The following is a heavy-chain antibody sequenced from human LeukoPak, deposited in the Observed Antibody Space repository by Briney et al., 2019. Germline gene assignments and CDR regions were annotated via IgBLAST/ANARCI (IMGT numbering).Heavy chain of an antibody. CDR1: GGTFRTYS. J-gene: IGHJ6*03. CDR2: IIPIFGTP. CDR3: ARVDRYHFYLDV. Sequence: VASVKVSRKASGGTFRTYSVTWVRQAPGQGLEWMGGIIPIFGTPNYAQKFQGRVKVTTDDATGTAYMELSSLMSEDTAIYYCARVDRYHFYLDVWGKGTPVTVSS. V-gene: IGHV1-69*05.